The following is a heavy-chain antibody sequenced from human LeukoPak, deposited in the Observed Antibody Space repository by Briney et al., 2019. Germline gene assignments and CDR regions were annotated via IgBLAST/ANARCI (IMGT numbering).Heavy chain of an antibody. CDR1: GYTFPSYF. V-gene: IGHV1-8*01. J-gene: IGHJ5*02. D-gene: IGHD2-2*01. CDR2: MNPNSGNT. Sequence: ASVNVSCKASGYTFPSYFMHWVRQATGQGLEWMGWMNPNSGNTGYAQKFQGRVTMTRNTSISTAYMELSSLRSEDTAVYYCARGAGYCSSTSCQNNWFDPWGQGTLVTVSS. CDR3: ARGAGYCSSTSCQNNWFDP.